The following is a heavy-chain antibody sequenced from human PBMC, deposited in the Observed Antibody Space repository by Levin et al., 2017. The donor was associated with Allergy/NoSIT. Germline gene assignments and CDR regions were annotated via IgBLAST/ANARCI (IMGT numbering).Heavy chain of an antibody. CDR3: ARDKKEMATIFDY. CDR1: GYTFTNYG. V-gene: IGHV1-18*01. Sequence: ASVKVSCKASGYTFTNYGISWVRQAPGQGLEWMAWISAYNGNTNYAQKVQGRVTMTTDTSTSTVYMELRSLRSDDTAIYYCARDKKEMATIFDYWGQGTLVTVSS. D-gene: IGHD5-24*01. J-gene: IGHJ4*02. CDR2: ISAYNGNT.